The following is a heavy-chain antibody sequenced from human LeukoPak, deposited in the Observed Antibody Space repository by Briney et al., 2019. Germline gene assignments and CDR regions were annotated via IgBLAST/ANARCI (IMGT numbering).Heavy chain of an antibody. CDR2: ISAYTGKT. CDR3: ARSYYYDSSGYYPPDY. V-gene: IGHV1-18*01. D-gene: IGHD3-22*01. J-gene: IGHJ4*02. Sequence: ASVKVSCEASGYTFTNYGISWVRQAPGQGLEWMGWISAYTGKTNYAQSLQGRVTMTTDTSTSTAYMELRSLRSDDTAVYYCARSYYYDSSGYYPPDYWGQGALVTLSS. CDR1: GYTFTNYG.